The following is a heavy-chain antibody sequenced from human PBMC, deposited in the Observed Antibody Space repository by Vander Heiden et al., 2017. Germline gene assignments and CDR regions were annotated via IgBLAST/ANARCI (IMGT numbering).Heavy chain of an antibody. V-gene: IGHV1-18*01. CDR1: GYTFTRYG. D-gene: IGHD3-10*01. CDR2: ISAYNGNT. J-gene: IGHJ4*02. Sequence: QVQLVQSGAEVKKPGASVKVSCKASGYTFTRYGISGVRQAPGQGLEWMGWISAYNGNTNYAQKLQGRVTMTTDTSTSTAYMELRSLRSDDTAVYYCARDLGYYYGSGRERFDYWGQGTLVTVSS. CDR3: ARDLGYYYGSGRERFDY.